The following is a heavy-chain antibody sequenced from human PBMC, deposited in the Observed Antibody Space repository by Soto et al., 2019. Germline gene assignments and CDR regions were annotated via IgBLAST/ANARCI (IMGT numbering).Heavy chain of an antibody. CDR1: GFTFSSYS. D-gene: IGHD1-26*01. V-gene: IGHV3-15*07. J-gene: IGHJ3*02. CDR2: IKSKTDGGTT. CDR3: STEVGATPPEHDSFDI. Sequence: PGGSLRLSCAASGFTFSSYSMNWVRQAPGKGLEWVGRIKSKTDGGTTDYAAPVKGRFTISRDDSKNTLYLQMNSLKTEDTAVYYVSTEVGATPPEHDSFDIWGKGTMVTVS.